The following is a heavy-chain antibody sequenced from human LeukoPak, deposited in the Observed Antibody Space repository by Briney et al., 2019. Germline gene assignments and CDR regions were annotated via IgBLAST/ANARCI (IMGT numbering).Heavy chain of an antibody. J-gene: IGHJ3*02. V-gene: IGHV3-21*01. CDR2: ISSSSSYI. CDR1: GFTVSSNY. Sequence: PGGSLRLSCVASGFTVSSNYMSWVRQAPGKGLEWVSSISSSSSYIYYADSVKGRFTISRDNAKNSLYLQMNSLRAEDTAVYYCARLRDAFDIWGQGTMVTVSS. CDR3: ARLRDAFDI.